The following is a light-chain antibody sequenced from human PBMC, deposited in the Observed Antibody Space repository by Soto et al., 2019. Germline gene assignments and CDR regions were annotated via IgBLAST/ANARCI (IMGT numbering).Light chain of an antibody. Sequence: DIVMTQSPLSLPVTPGEPASISCRSSQSLLHSNGYNCLDWYLQKPGQSPQLLIYLGSNRASGVPDRFSGSGSGTDFTLKISRVEAEDVGVYYCVQALQTPEYTFGQGTKLEIK. V-gene: IGKV2-28*01. J-gene: IGKJ2*01. CDR2: LGS. CDR1: QSLLHSNGYNC. CDR3: VQALQTPEYT.